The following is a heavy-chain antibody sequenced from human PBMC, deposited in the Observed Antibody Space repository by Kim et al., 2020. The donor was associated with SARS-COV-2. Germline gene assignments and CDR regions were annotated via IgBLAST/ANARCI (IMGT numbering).Heavy chain of an antibody. CDR1: GYSITGNAY. CDR3: ARVSAAVGAYLDL. J-gene: IGHJ5*02. D-gene: IGHD1-26*01. Sequence: SETLSLTCTVSGYSITGNAYWTWIRQSPGKGLEWIGKMFPSGSPYYIPSLASRVSMSLDTSKNQFSLQLRSVTAADTAVYFCARVSAAVGAYLDLWGQGT. V-gene: IGHV4-38-2*02. CDR2: MFPSGSP.